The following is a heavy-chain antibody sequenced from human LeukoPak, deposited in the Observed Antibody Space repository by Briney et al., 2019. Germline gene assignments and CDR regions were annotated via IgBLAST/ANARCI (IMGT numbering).Heavy chain of an antibody. Sequence: PGGSLRLSCAASGFTFSSYAMSWIRQPPGKGLEWIGEINHSGSTNYNPSLKSRVTISVDTSKNQFSLKLSSVTAADTAVYYCARGYRRYSSAGGAPYWYFDLWGRGTLVTVSS. V-gene: IGHV4-34*01. D-gene: IGHD6-19*01. CDR1: GFTFSSYA. CDR3: ARGYRRYSSAGGAPYWYFDL. J-gene: IGHJ2*01. CDR2: INHSGST.